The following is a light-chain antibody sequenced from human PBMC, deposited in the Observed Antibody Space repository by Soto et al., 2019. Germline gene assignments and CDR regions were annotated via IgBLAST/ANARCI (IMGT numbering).Light chain of an antibody. CDR1: QTISSW. CDR3: QQYNSYWT. V-gene: IGKV1-5*03. J-gene: IGKJ1*01. CDR2: KAS. Sequence: IQLTQSPSSLSGSVGDRVTITCRASQTISSWLAWYQQKPGKAPKLLIYKASTLKSGVPSRFSGSRSGTEFTLTISSLQPEDFATYYCQQYNSYWTFGQGTMVDIK.